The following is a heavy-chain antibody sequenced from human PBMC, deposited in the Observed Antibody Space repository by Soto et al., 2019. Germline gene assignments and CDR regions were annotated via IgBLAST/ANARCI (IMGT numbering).Heavy chain of an antibody. J-gene: IGHJ4*02. CDR1: GFTFSSYG. Sequence: GGSLRLSCAASGFTFSSYGMHWVRQAPGKGLEWVAVISYDGSNKYYADSVKGRFTISRDNSKNTLYLQMNSLRAEDTAVYYCAKPYYYGSGSYYYFDYWGQGTLVTVSS. CDR2: ISYDGSNK. V-gene: IGHV3-30*18. D-gene: IGHD3-10*01. CDR3: AKPYYYGSGSYYYFDY.